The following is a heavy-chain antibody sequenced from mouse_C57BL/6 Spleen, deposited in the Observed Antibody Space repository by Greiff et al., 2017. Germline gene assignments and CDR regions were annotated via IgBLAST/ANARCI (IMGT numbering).Heavy chain of an antibody. V-gene: IGHV1-50*01. Sequence: QVQLQQPGAELVKPGASVKLSCKASGYTFTSYWMQWVKQRPGQGLEWIGEIDPSDSYTNYNQKFKGKATLTVDTSSSTAYMQLSSLTSEDSAVYYCARRAAQATLGFDYWGQGTTLTVSS. J-gene: IGHJ2*01. CDR2: IDPSDSYT. CDR3: ARRAAQATLGFDY. D-gene: IGHD3-2*02. CDR1: GYTFTSYW.